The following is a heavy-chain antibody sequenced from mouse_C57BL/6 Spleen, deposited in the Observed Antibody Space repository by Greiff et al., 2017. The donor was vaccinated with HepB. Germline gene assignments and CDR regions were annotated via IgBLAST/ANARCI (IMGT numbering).Heavy chain of an antibody. CDR1: GYTFTSYW. CDR2: IHPNSGST. CDR3: AREEFVSYWYFDV. J-gene: IGHJ1*03. Sequence: VQLQQPGAELVKPGASVKLSCKASGYTFTSYWMHWVKQRPGQGLEWIGMIHPNSGSTNYNEKFKSKATLTVDKSSSTAYMQLSSLTSEDSAVYYCAREEFVSYWYFDVWGTGTTVTVSS. V-gene: IGHV1-64*01.